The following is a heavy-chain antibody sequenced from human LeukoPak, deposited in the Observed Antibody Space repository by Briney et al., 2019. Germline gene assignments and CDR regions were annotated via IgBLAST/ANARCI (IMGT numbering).Heavy chain of an antibody. Sequence: KTSQTLSLTCTVSGVSISSGGYYWSWLRQHPGKGLEWIGYIYYSGSTYYNPSLKSRVTISVDMSKNQFSLKLSSVTAADTAVYYCARDRGPYSGYDSYYFDYWGQGTLVTVSS. J-gene: IGHJ4*02. CDR1: GVSISSGGYY. V-gene: IGHV4-31*03. CDR3: ARDRGPYSGYDSYYFDY. D-gene: IGHD5-12*01. CDR2: IYYSGST.